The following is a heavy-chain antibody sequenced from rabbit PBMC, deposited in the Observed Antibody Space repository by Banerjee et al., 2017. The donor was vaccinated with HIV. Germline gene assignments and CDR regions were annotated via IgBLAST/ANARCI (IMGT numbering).Heavy chain of an antibody. Sequence: QSLQESGGDLVKPGASLTLTCTASGFSFSSSYWICWVRQAPGKGLEWIGCIYTGSSGNTYYASWAKGRFTISKTSSTTVTLQMTSLTAADTATYFCARGVYLGVVGYGYGDATYFNLWGPGTLVTVS. CDR1: GFSFSSSYW. D-gene: IGHD6-1*01. CDR2: IYTGSSGNT. J-gene: IGHJ4*01. V-gene: IGHV1S40*01. CDR3: ARGVYLGVVGYGYGDATYFNL.